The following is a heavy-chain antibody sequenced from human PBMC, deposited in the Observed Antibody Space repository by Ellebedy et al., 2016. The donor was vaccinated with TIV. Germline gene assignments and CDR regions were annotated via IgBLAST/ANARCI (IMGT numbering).Heavy chain of an antibody. CDR3: AKARGSGYDFEIDY. Sequence: GGSLRLSCAASGFSFSNYGMHWVRQAPGRGLEWVAVISFDGSYKFYTDSVKGRLTISRDSSTKTLSLQMNSLGAEDTALYYCAKARGSGYDFEIDYWGQGTLVTVSS. J-gene: IGHJ4*02. CDR2: ISFDGSYK. D-gene: IGHD5-12*01. CDR1: GFSFSNYG. V-gene: IGHV3-30*18.